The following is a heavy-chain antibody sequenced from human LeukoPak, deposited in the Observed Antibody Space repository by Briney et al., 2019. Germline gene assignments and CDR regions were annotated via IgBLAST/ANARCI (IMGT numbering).Heavy chain of an antibody. Sequence: PSETLSLTCTVSGGSISSYYWSWIRQPPGKGLEWIANIYHTGSTNYNPSLSSRVTISIDTAKNQSSLKLTYVTAADTALYYCARSWDLTGYFDSWGQGALVTVSS. CDR1: GGSISSYY. CDR2: IYHTGST. J-gene: IGHJ4*02. D-gene: IGHD3-9*01. CDR3: ARSWDLTGYFDS. V-gene: IGHV4-59*08.